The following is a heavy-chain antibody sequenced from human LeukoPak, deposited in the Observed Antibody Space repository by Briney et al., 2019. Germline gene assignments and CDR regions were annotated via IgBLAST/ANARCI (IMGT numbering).Heavy chain of an antibody. CDR2: IRYDGSNK. CDR3: ASAILLWFGELSPVSSGAFDI. D-gene: IGHD3-10*01. Sequence: PGGSLRLSCGASGFTFSSYGMHWVRQAPGKGLEWVAFIRYDGSNKYYADSVKGRFTISRDNSKNTLYLQMNSLRAEDTAVYYCASAILLWFGELSPVSSGAFDIWGQGTMVTVSS. CDR1: GFTFSSYG. J-gene: IGHJ3*02. V-gene: IGHV3-30*02.